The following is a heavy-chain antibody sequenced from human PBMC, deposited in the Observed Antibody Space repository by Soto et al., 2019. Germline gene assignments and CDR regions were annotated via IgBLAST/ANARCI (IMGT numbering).Heavy chain of an antibody. J-gene: IGHJ4*02. Sequence: GSLRLSCAASGFTFSSYAMSWVRQAPGKGLEWVSAISGSGGSTYYADSVKGRFTISRDNSKNTLYLQMNSLRAEDTAVYYCAKAWYYDFWSGYYADYWGQGTLVTVSS. V-gene: IGHV3-23*01. CDR2: ISGSGGST. CDR3: AKAWYYDFWSGYYADY. D-gene: IGHD3-3*01. CDR1: GFTFSSYA.